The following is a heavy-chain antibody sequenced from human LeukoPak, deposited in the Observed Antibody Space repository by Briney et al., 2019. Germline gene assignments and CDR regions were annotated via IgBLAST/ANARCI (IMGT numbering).Heavy chain of an antibody. D-gene: IGHD3-9*01. CDR2: ISYDGSNK. CDR1: GFTFSSYG. CDR3: ARDRYDILTGYNDAFDA. V-gene: IGHV3-30*03. J-gene: IGHJ3*01. Sequence: PGGSLRLSCAASGFTFSSYGMHWVRQAPGKGLEWVAVISYDGSNKYYADSVKGRFTISRDNAKNSVYLEMNSLRAEDTAVYYCARDRYDILTGYNDAFDAWGQGTKVSVSS.